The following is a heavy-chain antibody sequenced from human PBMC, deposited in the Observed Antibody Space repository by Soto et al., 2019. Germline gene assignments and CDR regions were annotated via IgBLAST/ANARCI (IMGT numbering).Heavy chain of an antibody. CDR1: GFTFSRHT. V-gene: IGHV3-30*04. CDR2: ISYDGSNK. J-gene: IGHJ4*02. CDR3: ARDRLRLGELSLLGYFDY. Sequence: GGSLRLSCAASGFTFSRHTMHWVRQAPGKGLEWMASISYDGSNKYYADSVKGRFTISRDNSKNTLSVQMDSLRAEDTAVYYCARDRLRLGELSLLGYFDYWGQGTLVTVSS. D-gene: IGHD3-16*02.